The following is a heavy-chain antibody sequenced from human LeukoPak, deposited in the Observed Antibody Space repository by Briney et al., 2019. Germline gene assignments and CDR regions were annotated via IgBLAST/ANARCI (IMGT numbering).Heavy chain of an antibody. V-gene: IGHV3-48*01. Sequence: GRSLRLSCAASGFTFSTYSMNWVRQAPGKGLEWVSYISRSSSTIYYADSVKGRFSISRDNAKNSLYLQMNSLRAEDTAVYYCARDLVYCSGGSCYPDYYYYYMDVWGKGTTVTVSS. CDR2: ISRSSSTI. J-gene: IGHJ6*03. CDR3: ARDLVYCSGGSCYPDYYYYYMDV. D-gene: IGHD2-15*01. CDR1: GFTFSTYS.